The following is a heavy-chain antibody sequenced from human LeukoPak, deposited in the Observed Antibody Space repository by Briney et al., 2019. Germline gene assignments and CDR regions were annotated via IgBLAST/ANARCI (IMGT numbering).Heavy chain of an antibody. CDR2: ISISSTTI. Sequence: GGSLRLSCAASGFTFSSYSMNWVRQAPGKGLEWVSYISISSTTIYYADSVKARFTISRDNSKNTLYLQMNSLRAEDTAVYYCSRKYHNSWSFDYWGQGTLVTVSS. CDR3: SRKYHNSWSFDY. J-gene: IGHJ4*02. D-gene: IGHD6-13*01. V-gene: IGHV3-48*01. CDR1: GFTFSSYS.